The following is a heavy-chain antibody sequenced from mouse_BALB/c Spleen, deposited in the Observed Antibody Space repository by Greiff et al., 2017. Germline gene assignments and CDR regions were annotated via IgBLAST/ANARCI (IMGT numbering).Heavy chain of an antibody. J-gene: IGHJ2*01. Sequence: EVHLVESGGGLVKPGGSLKLSCAASGFTFSSYAMSWVRQTPEKRLEWVASISSGGSTYYPDSVKGRFTISRDNARNILYLQMSSLRSEDTAMYYCARDGLRYYFDYWGQGTTLTVAS. CDR3: ARDGLRYYFDY. CDR2: ISSGGST. D-gene: IGHD2-4*01. V-gene: IGHV5-6-5*01. CDR1: GFTFSSYA.